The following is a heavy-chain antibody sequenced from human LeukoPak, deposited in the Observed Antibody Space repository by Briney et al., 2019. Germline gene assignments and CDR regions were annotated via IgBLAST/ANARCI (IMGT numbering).Heavy chain of an antibody. CDR2: SGSCGST. CDR3: AKGRRGATQGLYFDY. J-gene: IGHJ4*02. Sequence: SGSCGSTYYADSVKGRFTISRDNSKNTLYLQMNSLRAEDTAVYYCAKGRRGATQGLYFDYWGQGTLVTVSS. V-gene: IGHV3-23*01. D-gene: IGHD1-26*01.